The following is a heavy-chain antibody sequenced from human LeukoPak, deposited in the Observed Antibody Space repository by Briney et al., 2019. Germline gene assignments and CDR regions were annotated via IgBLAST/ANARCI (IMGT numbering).Heavy chain of an antibody. CDR2: INPNSGGT. Sequence: ASVKVSCKASGYTFTGYYMHWVRQAPGQGLEWMGWINPNSGGTNYAQKFQGRVTMTRDASISTAYMELSRLRSDDTAVYYCARGSRDDFWSGRDAFDIWGQGTMVTVSS. V-gene: IGHV1-2*02. CDR3: ARGSRDDFWSGRDAFDI. J-gene: IGHJ3*02. D-gene: IGHD3-3*01. CDR1: GYTFTGYY.